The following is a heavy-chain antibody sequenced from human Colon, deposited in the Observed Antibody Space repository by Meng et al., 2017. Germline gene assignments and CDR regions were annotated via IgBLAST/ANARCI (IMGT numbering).Heavy chain of an antibody. D-gene: IGHD6-19*01. CDR2: IYTSGST. Sequence: SEPLSLTCTVSGGSISSGSYYWSWIRPPAEKGLEWIGRIYTSGSTNYNPSLKSRVTISVDTSKNQFSLKLSSVTAADTAVYYCARDYSSGWYLGAFDIWGQGTMVTVSS. CDR1: GGSISSGSYY. J-gene: IGHJ3*02. CDR3: ARDYSSGWYLGAFDI. V-gene: IGHV4-61*02.